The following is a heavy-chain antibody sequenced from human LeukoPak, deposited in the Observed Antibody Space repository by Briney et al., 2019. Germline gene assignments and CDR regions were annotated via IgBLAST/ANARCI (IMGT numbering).Heavy chain of an antibody. V-gene: IGHV3-23*01. Sequence: PGGSLRLSCAASGFTLSSYAMSWVRQAPGKGLEWVSAISGSGGSTYYADSVKGRFTISRDNSKNTLYLQMNSLRAEDTAVYYCAKDQGYYGSGSYYEFNWFDPWGQGTLVTVSS. CDR1: GFTLSSYA. CDR3: AKDQGYYGSGSYYEFNWFDP. CDR2: ISGSGGST. J-gene: IGHJ5*02. D-gene: IGHD3-10*01.